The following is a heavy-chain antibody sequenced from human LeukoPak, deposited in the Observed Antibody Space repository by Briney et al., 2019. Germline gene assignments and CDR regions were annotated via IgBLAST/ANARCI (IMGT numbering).Heavy chain of an antibody. V-gene: IGHV5-51*01. Sequence: RESLKISCKGSGYSFTSYWIGWVRQMPGIGLEWMGIIYPGDSDTRYSPSFQGQVTISADKSISTAYLQWSSLKASDTAMYYCARRAEGSGGIYYGMDVWGQGTTVTVSS. CDR2: IYPGDSDT. D-gene: IGHD2-15*01. J-gene: IGHJ6*02. CDR1: GYSFTSYW. CDR3: ARRAEGSGGIYYGMDV.